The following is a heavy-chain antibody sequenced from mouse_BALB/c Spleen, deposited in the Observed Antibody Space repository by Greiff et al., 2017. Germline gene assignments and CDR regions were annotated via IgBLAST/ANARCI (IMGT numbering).Heavy chain of an antibody. CDR2: ISSGGST. CDR3: AREGYYGLPFAY. CDR1: GFTFSSYA. D-gene: IGHD1-1*01. J-gene: IGHJ3*01. Sequence: EVKLMESGGGLVKPGGSLKLSCAASGFTFSSYAMSWVRQTPEKRLEWVASISSGGSTYYPDSVKGRFTISRDNARNILYLQMSSLRSEDTAMYYCAREGYYGLPFAYWGQGTLVTVSA. V-gene: IGHV5-6-5*01.